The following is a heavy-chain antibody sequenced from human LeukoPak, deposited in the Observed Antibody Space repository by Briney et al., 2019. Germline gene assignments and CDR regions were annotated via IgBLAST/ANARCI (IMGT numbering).Heavy chain of an antibody. Sequence: KPSETLSLTCAVYGGSFSGYYWSWIRQPRGKGLEWIGVINHSGSTNYNPSLKSRVTIPVDTSKNQFSLKLSSVTAADTAVYYCARGPNYDFWSGYLHYFDYWGQGTLVTVSS. CDR2: INHSGST. CDR3: ARGPNYDFWSGYLHYFDY. V-gene: IGHV4-34*01. D-gene: IGHD3-3*01. CDR1: GGSFSGYY. J-gene: IGHJ4*02.